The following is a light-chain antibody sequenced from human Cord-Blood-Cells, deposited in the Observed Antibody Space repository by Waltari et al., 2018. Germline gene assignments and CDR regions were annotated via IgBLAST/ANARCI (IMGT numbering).Light chain of an antibody. CDR3: SSYTSSSTLDV. V-gene: IGLV2-14*03. Sequence: QSALTQPASVSGSPGQSITIPCTGTSSDVGGYNYVSWYQKHPGKAPKLMIYDVSNRPSGVSNRFSGSKSGNTASLTISGLQAEDEADYYCSSYTSSSTLDVFGGGTKLTVL. CDR2: DVS. J-gene: IGLJ3*02. CDR1: SSDVGGYNY.